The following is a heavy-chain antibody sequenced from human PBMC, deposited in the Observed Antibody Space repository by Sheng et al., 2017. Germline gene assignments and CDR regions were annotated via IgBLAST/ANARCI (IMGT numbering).Heavy chain of an antibody. CDR3: ARGVLRFLERPSSEYMDV. D-gene: IGHD3-3*01. CDR2: IIPILGIA. Sequence: QVQLVQSGAEVKKPGSSVKVSCKASGGTFSSYTISWVRQAPGQGLEWMGRIIPILGIANYAQKFQGRVTITADKSTSTAYMELSSLRSEDTAVYYCARGVLRFLERPSSEYMDVWGKGTTVTVSS. V-gene: IGHV1-69*02. CDR1: GGTFSSYT. J-gene: IGHJ6*03.